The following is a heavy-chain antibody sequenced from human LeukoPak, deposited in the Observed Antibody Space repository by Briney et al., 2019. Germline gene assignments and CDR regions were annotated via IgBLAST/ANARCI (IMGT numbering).Heavy chain of an antibody. V-gene: IGHV4-34*01. CDR2: INHSGST. CDR1: GGSFSGYY. D-gene: IGHD6-13*01. Sequence: SETLSLTCAVYGGSFSGYYWSWIRQPPGKGLEWIGEINHSGSTNYNPSLKSRVTISVDTSKNQFSLKLSSVTAADTAVYYCARLEQQLAPTDYWGQGTLVTVSS. J-gene: IGHJ4*02. CDR3: ARLEQQLAPTDY.